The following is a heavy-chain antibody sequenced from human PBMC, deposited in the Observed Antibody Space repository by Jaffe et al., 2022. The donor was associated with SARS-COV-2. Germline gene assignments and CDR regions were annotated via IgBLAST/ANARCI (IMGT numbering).Heavy chain of an antibody. D-gene: IGHD2-15*01. CDR2: IGPGSSSDT. CDR1: GFTFSDYA. Sequence: EVQLVESGGGLVLPGGSLRLSCTASGFTFSDYALNWVRQAPGKGLEWLSYIGPGSSSDTYYADSVKGRFTISRDNAKNSLYLQMNSLRDEDTAVYYCARDIADCSGGTCHEIRFDYWGRGTLVTVST. J-gene: IGHJ4*02. CDR3: ARDIADCSGGTCHEIRFDY. V-gene: IGHV3-48*02.